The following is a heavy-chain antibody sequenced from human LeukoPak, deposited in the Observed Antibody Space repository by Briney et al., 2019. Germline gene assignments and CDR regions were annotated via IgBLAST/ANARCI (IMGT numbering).Heavy chain of an antibody. V-gene: IGHV3-21*01. D-gene: IGHD4-17*01. Sequence: GGSLRLSCAASGFTFSSYSMNWVRQAPGKGLEWVSSISSSSSSYIYYADSVKGRFTISRDNAKNSLYLQMNSLRAEDTAVYYCARVMTTVTNGWFDPWGQGTLVTVSS. CDR1: GFTFSSYS. J-gene: IGHJ5*02. CDR3: ARVMTTVTNGWFDP. CDR2: ISSSSSSYI.